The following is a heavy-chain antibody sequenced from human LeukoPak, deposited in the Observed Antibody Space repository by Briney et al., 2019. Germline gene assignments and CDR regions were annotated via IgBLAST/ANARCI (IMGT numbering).Heavy chain of an antibody. Sequence: PSETLSLTCTVSGGSISSYYWSWIRQPPGKGLEWIACISYSGSTKYNPSLKSRVTISVDTSKNQLSLKLSSVTAADTAVYYCARDHGDPPGSLDYWGQGTLVTVSS. CDR2: ISYSGST. D-gene: IGHD4-17*01. CDR3: ARDHGDPPGSLDY. J-gene: IGHJ4*02. V-gene: IGHV4-59*01. CDR1: GGSISSYY.